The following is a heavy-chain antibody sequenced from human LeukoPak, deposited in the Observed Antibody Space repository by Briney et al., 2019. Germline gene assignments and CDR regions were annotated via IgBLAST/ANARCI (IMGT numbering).Heavy chain of an antibody. J-gene: IGHJ3*02. Sequence: GGSLRLACAASGFTFSSYAMSWVRQAPGKGLEWVSAISGSGGSTYYADSVKGRFTISRDNSKNTLYLQMNSLRAEDTAVYYCAKGHSSLPGLDAFDIWGQGTMVTVSS. CDR2: ISGSGGST. V-gene: IGHV3-23*01. D-gene: IGHD6-6*01. CDR3: AKGHSSLPGLDAFDI. CDR1: GFTFSSYA.